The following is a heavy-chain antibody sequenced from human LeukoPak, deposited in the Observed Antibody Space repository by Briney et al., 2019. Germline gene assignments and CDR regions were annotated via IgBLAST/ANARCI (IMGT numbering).Heavy chain of an antibody. Sequence: ASVKVSCKASGYTFSDYYINWVRRAPGQGLEWMGLIHPNGGAATYTQKFQGRVTMTMDTSINTAYMELSRLRSDDTAVYYCARDRGGGRPGWYNGMDVWGQGTAVIVSS. V-gene: IGHV1-2*02. J-gene: IGHJ6*02. CDR2: IHPNGGAA. CDR1: GYTFSDYY. D-gene: IGHD1-26*01. CDR3: ARDRGGGRPGWYNGMDV.